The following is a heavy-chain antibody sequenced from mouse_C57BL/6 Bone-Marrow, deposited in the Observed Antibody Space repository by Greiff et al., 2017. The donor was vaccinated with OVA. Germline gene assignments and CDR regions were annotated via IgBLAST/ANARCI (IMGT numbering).Heavy chain of an antibody. CDR3: ARGAYYYGSSYDLYFDV. D-gene: IGHD1-1*01. CDR2: IYPSDSET. CDR1: GYTFTSYW. Sequence: QVQLQQPGAELVRPGSSVKLSCKASGYTFTSYWMDWVKQRPGQGLEWIGNIYPSDSETPYNQKFKAKATLTVDKSSSTAYMQLSSLTSEDSAVYYYARGAYYYGSSYDLYFDVWGTGTTVTVSS. J-gene: IGHJ1*03. V-gene: IGHV1-61*01.